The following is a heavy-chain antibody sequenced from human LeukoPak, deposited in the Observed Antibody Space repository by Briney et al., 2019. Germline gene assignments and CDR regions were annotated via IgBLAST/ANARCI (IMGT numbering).Heavy chain of an antibody. Sequence: ASVKVSCKTSGYTFTSYYMHWVRQAPGQGLEWMGWVYPNSGGTNYPQKFQGRVTMTRDTSTTTAYMEVSRLTSDDTAVYYCARASRPTVTIDPYYFDYWGQGTLVTVSS. CDR2: VYPNSGGT. V-gene: IGHV1-2*02. CDR3: ARASRPTVTIDPYYFDY. CDR1: GYTFTSYY. J-gene: IGHJ4*02. D-gene: IGHD4-17*01.